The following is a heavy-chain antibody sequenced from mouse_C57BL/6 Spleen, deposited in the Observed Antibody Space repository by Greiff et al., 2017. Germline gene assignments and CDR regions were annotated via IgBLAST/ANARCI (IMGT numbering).Heavy chain of an antibody. CDR3: ARNYYGSSLYAMDY. J-gene: IGHJ4*01. CDR2: IHPNSGST. D-gene: IGHD1-1*01. V-gene: IGHV1-64*01. Sequence: QVQLQQPGAELVKPGASVKLSCKASGYTFTSYWMHWVKQRPGQGLEWIGMIHPNSGSTNYNEKFKSKATLTVDKSSSTAYMQLSSLTSEDSAVYFCARNYYGSSLYAMDYGGQGTSVTVSS. CDR1: GYTFTSYW.